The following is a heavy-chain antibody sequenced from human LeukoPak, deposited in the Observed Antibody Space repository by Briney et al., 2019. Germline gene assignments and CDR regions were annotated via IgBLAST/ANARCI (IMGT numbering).Heavy chain of an antibody. CDR3: ARSGDYVGGVDAFDI. CDR2: INHSGRT. Sequence: SETLSLTCAVYGGSFSGHYWSWICQPPGKGLGWIGKINHSGRTNYNSSLKSRVTISEDTSKKQFSLKLSSVTAADTAVYYCARSGDYVGGVDAFDIWGQGTKVTVSS. J-gene: IGHJ3*02. CDR1: GGSFSGHY. V-gene: IGHV4-34*01. D-gene: IGHD4-17*01.